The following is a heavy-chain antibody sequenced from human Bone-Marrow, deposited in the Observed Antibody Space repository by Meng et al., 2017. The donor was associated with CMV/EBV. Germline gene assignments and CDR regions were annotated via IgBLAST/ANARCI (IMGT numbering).Heavy chain of an antibody. J-gene: IGHJ4*01. CDR3: ARGGRNSLIDY. Sequence: GGSLSLSCAASGFTFNTYDMHWVRQTTGEGLEWVSAIGTTDDTYYPASVKGRFTISRDNAKNSLYLQMNSLRAGDTAVYYCARGGRNSLIDYWGHGTLVTVSS. V-gene: IGHV3-13*01. CDR1: GFTFNTYD. CDR2: IGTTDDT. D-gene: IGHD2-2*01.